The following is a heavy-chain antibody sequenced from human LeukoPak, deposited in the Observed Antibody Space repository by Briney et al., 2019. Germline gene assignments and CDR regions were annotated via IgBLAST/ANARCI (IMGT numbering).Heavy chain of an antibody. V-gene: IGHV1-2*02. Sequence: ASVKVSCKASGYTFTGYYMHWVRQAPGQGLEWMGWINPNSDGTNYAQKFQGRVTMTRDTSISTAYMELSRLRSDDTAVYYCARGSRVPRGAFDIWGQGTMVTVSS. D-gene: IGHD3-10*01. J-gene: IGHJ3*02. CDR3: ARGSRVPRGAFDI. CDR1: GYTFTGYY. CDR2: INPNSDGT.